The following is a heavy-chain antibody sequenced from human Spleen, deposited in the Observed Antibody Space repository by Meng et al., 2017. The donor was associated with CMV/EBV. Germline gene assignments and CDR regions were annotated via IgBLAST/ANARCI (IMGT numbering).Heavy chain of an antibody. Sequence: GYMRSSCEDSGFTFSHYWMTWVRQAPGKGLEWVANINRDGSEKYYLDSVKGRFTISRDNAKNSLYLQMNSLRVEDTAVYYCARSFEYWGQGTLVTVSS. J-gene: IGHJ4*01. CDR1: GFTFSHYW. V-gene: IGHV3-7*01. CDR2: INRDGSEK. CDR3: ARSFEY.